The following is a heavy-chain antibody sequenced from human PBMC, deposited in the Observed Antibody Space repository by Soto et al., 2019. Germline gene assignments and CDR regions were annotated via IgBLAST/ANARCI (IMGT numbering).Heavy chain of an antibody. CDR2: INHSGST. Sequence: SETLSLTCAVYGGSFSGYYWSWIRQPPGKGLEWIGEINHSGSTNYNPSLKSRVTISVDTSKNQFSLKLSSVTAADTAVYYCARGLXPIRDYVRYFXYWGQGTLVXVSS. D-gene: IGHD4-17*01. J-gene: IGHJ4*02. CDR1: GGSFSGYY. CDR3: ARGLXPIRDYVRYFXY. V-gene: IGHV4-34*01.